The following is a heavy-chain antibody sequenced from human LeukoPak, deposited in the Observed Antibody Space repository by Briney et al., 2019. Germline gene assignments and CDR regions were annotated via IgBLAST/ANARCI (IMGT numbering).Heavy chain of an antibody. CDR3: VRGYDHVWGSPFDY. J-gene: IGHJ4*02. V-gene: IGHV3-74*01. CDR1: GFTFSSYW. Sequence: QPGGFLRLSCAASGFTFSSYWMHWVRQAPGKGLVWVSRINSDGSSTSYADSVKGRFSISRDNAKNSLYLQMYSLRAEDTAVYYCVRGYDHVWGSPFDYWGQGTLVTVFS. D-gene: IGHD3-16*01. CDR2: INSDGSST.